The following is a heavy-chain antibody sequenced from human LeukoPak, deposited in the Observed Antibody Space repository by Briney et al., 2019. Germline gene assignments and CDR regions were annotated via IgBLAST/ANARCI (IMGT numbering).Heavy chain of an antibody. D-gene: IGHD7-27*01. CDR3: ARGLGIFDY. CDR1: GGSFSGYY. CDR2: INHSGST. V-gene: IGHV4-34*01. Sequence: PSENLSLTCAVYGGSFSGYYWSWIRQPPGKGLEWIGEINHSGSTNYNPSLKSRVTISVDTSKNQFSLKLSSVTAADTAVYYCARGLGIFDYWGQGTLVTVSS. J-gene: IGHJ4*02.